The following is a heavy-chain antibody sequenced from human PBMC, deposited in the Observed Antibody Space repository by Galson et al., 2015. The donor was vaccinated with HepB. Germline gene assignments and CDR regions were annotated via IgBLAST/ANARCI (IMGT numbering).Heavy chain of an antibody. CDR3: ARDKTGLAGNWSPFDY. CDR1: GFTFSNYW. D-gene: IGHD1-20*01. J-gene: IGHJ4*02. CDR2: IKQDESEE. V-gene: IGHV3-7*03. Sequence: SLRLSCAASGFTFSNYWMGWVRQAPGKGLEWVANIKQDESEEYYVDSVKGRFTISRDNAKNSLYLQMNSLRAEDTAVYYCARDKTGLAGNWSPFDYWGQGTLVTVSS.